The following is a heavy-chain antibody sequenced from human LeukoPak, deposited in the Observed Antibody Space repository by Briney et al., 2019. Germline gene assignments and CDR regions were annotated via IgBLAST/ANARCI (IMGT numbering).Heavy chain of an antibody. Sequence: GRSLRLSCAASGFTFSSYGMHWVRQAPGKGLEWVAVIWYAGSNKYYADSVKGRFTISRDNSKNTLYLQMNSLRAEDTAVYYCARDGGYSSSWSYYYYGMDVWGKGTTVTVSS. J-gene: IGHJ6*04. CDR3: ARDGGYSSSWSYYYYGMDV. V-gene: IGHV3-33*01. D-gene: IGHD6-13*01. CDR2: IWYAGSNK. CDR1: GFTFSSYG.